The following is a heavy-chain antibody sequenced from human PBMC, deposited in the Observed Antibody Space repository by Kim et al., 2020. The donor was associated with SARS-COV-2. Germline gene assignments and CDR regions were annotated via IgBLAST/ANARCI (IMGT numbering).Heavy chain of an antibody. CDR1: GGSISSGDYY. Sequence: SETLSLTCTVSGGSISSGDYYWSWIRQPPGKGLEWIGYIYYSGSTYYNPSLKSRVTISVDTSKNQFSLKLSSVTAADTAVYYCAREGVTTGGMDVWGQGTTVTVSS. J-gene: IGHJ6*02. V-gene: IGHV4-30-4*01. D-gene: IGHD4-17*01. CDR3: AREGVTTGGMDV. CDR2: IYYSGST.